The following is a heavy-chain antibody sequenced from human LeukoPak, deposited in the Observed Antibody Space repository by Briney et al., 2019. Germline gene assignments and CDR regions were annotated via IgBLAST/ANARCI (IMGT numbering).Heavy chain of an antibody. V-gene: IGHV1-2*02. CDR3: ARAIGSRAIDY. CDR2: INPNSGGT. Sequence: ASVKVSCKASGYTFTGYYMHWVRQAPGQGLEWMGWINPNSGGTNYAQKFQGRVTMTRDTSISTAYMELRSLRSDDTAVYYCARAIGSRAIDYWGQGTLVTVSS. CDR1: GYTFTGYY. J-gene: IGHJ4*02. D-gene: IGHD2/OR15-2a*01.